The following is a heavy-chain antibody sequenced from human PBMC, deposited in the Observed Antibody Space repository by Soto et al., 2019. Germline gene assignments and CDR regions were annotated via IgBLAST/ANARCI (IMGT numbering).Heavy chain of an antibody. CDR1: GFPFSSHA. CDR2: LSDSGDSI. D-gene: IGHD2-15*01. CDR3: ARVLPYCSGGSCYSFDY. Sequence: GGSLRLYCTASGFPFSSHAMTWVRQAPGKRLEWVSGLSDSGDSIYYADSVKGRFTISRHNSKNTLYLQMNSLRAEDTAVYYCARVLPYCSGGSCYSFDYWGQGT. V-gene: IGHV3-23*01. J-gene: IGHJ4*02.